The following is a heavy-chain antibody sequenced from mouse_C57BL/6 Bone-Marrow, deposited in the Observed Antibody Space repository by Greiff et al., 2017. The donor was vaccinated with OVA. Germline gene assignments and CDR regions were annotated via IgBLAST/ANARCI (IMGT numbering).Heavy chain of an antibody. CDR3: TREGAYYGSSYGYYFDY. J-gene: IGHJ2*01. CDR2: ISSGGDYI. V-gene: IGHV5-9-1*02. D-gene: IGHD1-1*01. Sequence: EVKLVEPGEGLVKPGGSLKLSCAASGFTFSSYAMSWVRQTPEKRLEWVAYISSGGDYIYYADTVKGRFTISRDNARNTLYLQMSSLKSEDTAMYYCTREGAYYGSSYGYYFDYWGQGTTLTVSS. CDR1: GFTFSSYA.